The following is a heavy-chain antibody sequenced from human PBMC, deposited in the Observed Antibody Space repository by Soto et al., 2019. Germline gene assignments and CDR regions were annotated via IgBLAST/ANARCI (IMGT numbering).Heavy chain of an antibody. CDR3: ARYYDYVWGSYRRPNFDY. D-gene: IGHD3-16*02. V-gene: IGHV1-18*01. CDR1: GYTFTSYG. Sequence: ASVKVSCKASGYTFTSYGISWVRQAPGQGLEWMGWISAYNGNTNYAQKLQGRVTMTTDTSTSTAYMELRSLRSDDTAVYYCARYYDYVWGSYRRPNFDYWGQGTLVTVSS. J-gene: IGHJ4*02. CDR2: ISAYNGNT.